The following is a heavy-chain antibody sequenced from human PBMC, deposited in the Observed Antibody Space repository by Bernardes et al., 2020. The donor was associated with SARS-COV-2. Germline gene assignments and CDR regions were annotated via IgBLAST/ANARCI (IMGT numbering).Heavy chain of an antibody. D-gene: IGHD3-10*01. CDR3: AKDARFGIDAWFSVSDY. CDR2: INAGGDST. Sequence: GSLRLSCAVSGFTFSTYAMSWVRQAPGKGLEWVSGINAGGDSTHYADSVKGRFTISRDNAKNTLYLQMNSLRAEDTAVYFCAKDARFGIDAWFSVSDYWGQGTLVTVSS. J-gene: IGHJ4*02. V-gene: IGHV3-23*01. CDR1: GFTFSTYA.